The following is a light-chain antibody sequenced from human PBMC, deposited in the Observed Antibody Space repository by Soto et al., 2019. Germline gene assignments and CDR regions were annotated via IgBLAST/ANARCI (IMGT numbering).Light chain of an antibody. J-gene: IGKJ4*01. CDR1: QSISSN. CDR3: QQSYSTTLP. CDR2: AAS. Sequence: DIQMTQSPSSLSASVGDRVTITCRASQSISSNLNWYQQKPGKAPKLLIYAASSLQSGVPSRLSGGGSGTDFTLTTSSLQPEDFATYSCQQSYSTTLPFGGGTKVDIX. V-gene: IGKV1-39*01.